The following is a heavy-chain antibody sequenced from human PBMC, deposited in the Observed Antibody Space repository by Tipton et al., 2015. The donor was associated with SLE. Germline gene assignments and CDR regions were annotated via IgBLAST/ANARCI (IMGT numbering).Heavy chain of an antibody. CDR3: ATKETAVGQGFDS. J-gene: IGHJ4*02. Sequence: LRLSCAVSGYSISSGYYWGWIRQPPGKGLEWIGSIYHSGGTYYNPSLKSRVTISLDTSKNQFSLKLRSVNAADTALYFCATKETAVGQGFDSWGQGTLVTVSS. D-gene: IGHD5-18*01. CDR1: GYSISSGYY. V-gene: IGHV4-38-2*01. CDR2: IYHSGGT.